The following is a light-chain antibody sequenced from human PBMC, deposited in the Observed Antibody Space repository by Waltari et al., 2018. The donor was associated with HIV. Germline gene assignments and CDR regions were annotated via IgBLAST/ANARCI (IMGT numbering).Light chain of an antibody. J-gene: IGLJ2*01. CDR1: SRTVGGYNF. CDR3: CSYAGSFTLI. CDR2: DVS. V-gene: IGLV2-11*01. Sequence: ALTQPRSVSGSPGQSVIISCTGTSRTVGGYNFVSWYPQHPGQAPKLMIYDVSKRPSGVPDRFSGSKSGNTASLTISGLQGEDEADYFCCSYAGSFTLIFGGGTKLTVL.